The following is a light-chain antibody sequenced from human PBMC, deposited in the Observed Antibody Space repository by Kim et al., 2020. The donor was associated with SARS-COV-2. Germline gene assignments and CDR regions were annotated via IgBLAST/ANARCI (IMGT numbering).Light chain of an antibody. Sequence: VTTQSPATLSVSPGERATLSCRASQSVLNNLAWYQQKPGQAPRLLIYGASTRATGIPARFSGSASGTEFTLTISSLQSEDFAVYYCQHYDNRPPWTFGQGTKVDIK. J-gene: IGKJ1*01. CDR3: QHYDNRPPWT. V-gene: IGKV3-15*01. CDR1: QSVLNN. CDR2: GAS.